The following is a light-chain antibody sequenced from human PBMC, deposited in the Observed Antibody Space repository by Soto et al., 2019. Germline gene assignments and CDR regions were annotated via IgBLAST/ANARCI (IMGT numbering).Light chain of an antibody. J-gene: IGKJ5*01. CDR1: QSVSSSY. Sequence: EIVLTQSPVTLSLSPGERATLSCRASQSVSSSYLAWYQQKPGQAPRLLIYDASNRATGIPARFSGSGSGTDFTLTISSLEPEDFAVYYCQQRSNWPPPITFGQGTRLEI. CDR2: DAS. V-gene: IGKV3-11*01. CDR3: QQRSNWPPPIT.